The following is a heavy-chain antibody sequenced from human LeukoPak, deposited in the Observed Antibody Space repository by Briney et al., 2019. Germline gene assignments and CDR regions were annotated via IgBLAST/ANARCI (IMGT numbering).Heavy chain of an antibody. V-gene: IGHV1-69*05. D-gene: IGHD4-17*01. CDR2: IIPIFGTA. Sequence: SVKVSCKASGGTFSSYAISWVRQAPGLGLEWMGRIIPIFGTANYAQKFQGRVTITTDESTSTAYMELSSLRSEDTAVYYCARDILALEGDYLFDYWGQGTLVTVSS. J-gene: IGHJ4*02. CDR3: ARDILALEGDYLFDY. CDR1: GGTFSSYA.